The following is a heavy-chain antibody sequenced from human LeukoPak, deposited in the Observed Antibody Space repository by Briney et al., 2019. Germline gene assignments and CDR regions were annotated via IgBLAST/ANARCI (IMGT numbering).Heavy chain of an antibody. Sequence: SETLSLTCTVSGGSISSGSYYWSWIRQPAGKGLEWIGRIYTSGSTNYNTSLKSRVTISVDTSKNQFSLKLSSVTAADTAVYYCARDSRLVYSGYDFGWFDPWGQGTLVTVSS. V-gene: IGHV4-61*02. CDR2: IYTSGST. D-gene: IGHD5-12*01. CDR3: ARDSRLVYSGYDFGWFDP. CDR1: GGSISSGSYY. J-gene: IGHJ5*02.